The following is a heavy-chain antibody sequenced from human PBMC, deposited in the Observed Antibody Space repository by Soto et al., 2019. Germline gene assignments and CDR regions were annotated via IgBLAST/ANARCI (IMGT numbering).Heavy chain of an antibody. J-gene: IGHJ2*01. V-gene: IGHV4-59*01. D-gene: IGHD6-6*01. CDR1: VGSSSSYY. CDR3: ARGYSSSSRRWYFDL. CDR2: IYYSGST. Sequence: SETLSLTCTVSVGSSSSYYWSWIRQPPGKGLEWIGYIYYSGSTNYNPSLKSRVTISVDTSKNQFSLKLSSVTAADTAVYYCARGYSSSSRRWYFDLWGRGTLVTVSS.